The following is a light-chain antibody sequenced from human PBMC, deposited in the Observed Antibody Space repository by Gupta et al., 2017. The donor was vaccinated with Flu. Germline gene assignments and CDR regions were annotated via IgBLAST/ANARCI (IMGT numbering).Light chain of an antibody. CDR1: QNILYSSDNRNY. J-gene: IGKJ2*01. CDR2: WAS. Sequence: DIVMTQSPDSLAVSLGERATIHCRSSQNILYSSDNRNYLAWFQQKPGQPPKLLIYWASTRESGVPDRFSGSGSATDFTLTISSLQAEDMAVYYCQQYYSAPPTFGQGTKLEIK. V-gene: IGKV4-1*01. CDR3: QQYYSAPPT.